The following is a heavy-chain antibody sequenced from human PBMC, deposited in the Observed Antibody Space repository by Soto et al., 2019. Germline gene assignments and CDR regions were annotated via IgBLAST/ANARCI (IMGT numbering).Heavy chain of an antibody. CDR3: AGFRNYDSSGYYPFWYYYGMDV. J-gene: IGHJ6*02. CDR2: ISAYNGNT. D-gene: IGHD3-22*01. Sequence: ASVKVSCKASGYTFTRYGISWVRQAPGQGLEWMGWISAYNGNTNYAQKLQGRVTMTTDTSTSTAYMELRSLRSDDTAVYYCAGFRNYDSSGYYPFWYYYGMDVWGQGTTVTVSS. V-gene: IGHV1-18*01. CDR1: GYTFTRYG.